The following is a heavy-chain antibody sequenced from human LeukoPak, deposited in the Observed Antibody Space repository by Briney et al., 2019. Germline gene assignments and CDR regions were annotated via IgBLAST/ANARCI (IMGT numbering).Heavy chain of an antibody. V-gene: IGHV4-4*07. CDR2: IYTSGST. D-gene: IGHD4-17*01. CDR3: ARDNYGDHPYYYYYGMDV. J-gene: IGHJ6*02. CDR1: GGSISSYY. Sequence: SETLSPTCTVSGGSISSYYWSWIRQPAGKGLEWIGRIYTSGSTNYNPSLKSRVTMSVDTSKNQFSLKLSSVTAADTAVYYCARDNYGDHPYYYYYGMDVWGQGTTVTVSS.